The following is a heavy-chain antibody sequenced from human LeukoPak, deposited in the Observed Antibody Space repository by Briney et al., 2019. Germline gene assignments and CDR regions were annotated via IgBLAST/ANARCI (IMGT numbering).Heavy chain of an antibody. CDR1: GFTFSSYW. CDR2: INTDGSST. Sequence: GGSLRLSCAASGFTFSSYWRHWVRQAPGKGLVWVSRINTDGSSTSYADSVKGRFTISRDNAKNTLYLQMNSLRAEDTAVYYCAREGSDYDFWSGYFPGERVYYYYYMDVWGKGTTVTVSS. D-gene: IGHD3-3*01. J-gene: IGHJ6*03. V-gene: IGHV3-74*01. CDR3: AREGSDYDFWSGYFPGERVYYYYYMDV.